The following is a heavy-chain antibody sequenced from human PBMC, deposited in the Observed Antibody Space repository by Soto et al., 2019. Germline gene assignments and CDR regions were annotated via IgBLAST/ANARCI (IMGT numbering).Heavy chain of an antibody. Sequence: GGSLRLSCAASGFTFSSYSMNWVRQAPGKGLEWVSYISSSSSTIYYADSVKGRFTISRDNAKNSLYLQMNSLRDEDTAVYYCASPSSGSYPMIYYYYGMDVWGQGTTVTVSS. CDR3: ASPSSGSYPMIYYYYGMDV. CDR2: ISSSSSTI. D-gene: IGHD3-10*01. CDR1: GFTFSSYS. V-gene: IGHV3-48*02. J-gene: IGHJ6*02.